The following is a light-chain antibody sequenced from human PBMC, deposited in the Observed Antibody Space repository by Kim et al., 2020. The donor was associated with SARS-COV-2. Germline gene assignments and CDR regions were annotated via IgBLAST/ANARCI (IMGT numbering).Light chain of an antibody. CDR1: SLRSYY. CDR2: EKN. CDR3: NSRESGVNHVV. Sequence: ALGQTVRITCQGDSLRSYYASWYQQKPGQAPVLVIYEKNNRPSGIPDRFSGSSPGNTASLTITGARAEDEADYYCNSRESGVNHVVFGGGTQLTVL. J-gene: IGLJ3*02. V-gene: IGLV3-19*01.